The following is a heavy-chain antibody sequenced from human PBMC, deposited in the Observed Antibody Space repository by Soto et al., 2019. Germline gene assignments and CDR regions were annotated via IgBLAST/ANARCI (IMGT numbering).Heavy chain of an antibody. V-gene: IGHV1-8*01. CDR1: GHTFTTYD. J-gene: IGHJ3*02. Sequence: ASVKVSCKASGHTFTTYDIIWVRQATGQGLEWMGWMNLNSGDTDYAQKFQGRVTMTRDTSIITAYMELSSLRSDDTAVYYCAVRGPYCISSSCQAWDAFYISGQGTKVTVSS. CDR2: MNLNSGDT. CDR3: AVRGPYCISSSCQAWDAFYI. D-gene: IGHD2-2*01.